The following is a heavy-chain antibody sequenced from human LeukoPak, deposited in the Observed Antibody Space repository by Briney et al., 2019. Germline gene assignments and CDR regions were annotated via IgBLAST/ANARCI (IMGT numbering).Heavy chain of an antibody. D-gene: IGHD3-22*01. Sequence: GGSLRLSCAASGFTVSSNYMSWVRQAPGKGLEWVSVIYSGGSTYYADSVKGRFTISRDNSKNTLYLQMNSLRAEDTAVYYCARAPYYYDSSGYPNDAFDIWGQGTMVTVPS. J-gene: IGHJ3*02. CDR3: ARAPYYYDSSGYPNDAFDI. V-gene: IGHV3-53*01. CDR2: IYSGGST. CDR1: GFTVSSNY.